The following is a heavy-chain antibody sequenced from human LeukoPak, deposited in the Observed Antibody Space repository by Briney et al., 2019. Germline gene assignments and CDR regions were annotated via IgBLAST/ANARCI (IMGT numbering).Heavy chain of an antibody. CDR1: GYTFTGYY. J-gene: IGHJ4*02. V-gene: IGHV1-2*02. D-gene: IGHD5-18*01. Sequence: ASVKVSCKASGYTFTGYYMHWVRQAPGQGLEWMGWINPNSGGTNYAQRFQGRVTMTRDTSISTAYMELSRLRSDDTAVYYCASTIFGYSYASFSGPGYWGQGPLVTVSS. CDR3: ASTIFGYSYASFSGPGY. CDR2: INPNSGGT.